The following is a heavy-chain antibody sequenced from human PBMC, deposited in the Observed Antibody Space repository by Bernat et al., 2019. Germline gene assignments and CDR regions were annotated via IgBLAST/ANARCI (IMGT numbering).Heavy chain of an antibody. D-gene: IGHD6-13*01. J-gene: IGHJ4*02. Sequence: EVQLVESGGGLVQPGGSLRLSCTASGLTFRNYDMSWVRQAPGKGLEWVSSITDNGGATYYADSVKGRFTISRDNSKDTLYVQMNSLRAEDTAVYYCVMLISAFGSAYWGRGTLVTVSS. CDR2: ITDNGGAT. V-gene: IGHV3-23*04. CDR1: GLTFRNYD. CDR3: VMLISAFGSAY.